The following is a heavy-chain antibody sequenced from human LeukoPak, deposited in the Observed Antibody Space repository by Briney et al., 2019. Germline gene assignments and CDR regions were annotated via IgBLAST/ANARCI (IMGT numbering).Heavy chain of an antibody. CDR3: TTDEFWYYDGRGGRDV. Sequence: GGSLRLSCAASGFTFSNAWMSWVRQAPGKGLEWVGRIKSKTDGGTTDYAAPVKGRFTISRDDSKNTLYLQMNSLKTEDTAVYSCTTDEFWYYDGRGGRDVGGKGPTVTVSS. V-gene: IGHV3-15*01. D-gene: IGHD3-22*01. CDR1: GFTFSNAW. J-gene: IGHJ6*04. CDR2: IKSKTDGGTT.